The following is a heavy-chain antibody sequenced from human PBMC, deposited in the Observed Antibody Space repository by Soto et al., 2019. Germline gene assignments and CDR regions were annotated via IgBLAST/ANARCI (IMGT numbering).Heavy chain of an antibody. CDR3: AKDRSLGELSLSYYFDY. CDR2: ISYDGSNK. CDR1: GFTFSSYG. J-gene: IGHJ4*02. D-gene: IGHD3-16*02. V-gene: IGHV3-30*18. Sequence: QVQLVESGGGVVQPGRSLRLSCAASGFTFSSYGMHWVRQAPGKGLEWVAVISYDGSNKYYADSVKGRFTISRDNSKNKLYLQMNSLRAEDTAVYYCAKDRSLGELSLSYYFDYWGQGTLVTVSS.